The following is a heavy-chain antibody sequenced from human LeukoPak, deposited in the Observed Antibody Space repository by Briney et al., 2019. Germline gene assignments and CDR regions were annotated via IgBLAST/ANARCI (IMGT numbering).Heavy chain of an antibody. J-gene: IGHJ4*02. Sequence: SETLSLTCAVYGGSFSGYYWSWIRQPPGKGLEWIGYIYYSGSTNYNPSLKSRVTISVDTSKNQFSLKLSSVTAADTAVYYCARSSGFHIDYWGQGTLVTVSS. V-gene: IGHV4-59*01. CDR2: IYYSGST. CDR1: GGSFSGYY. CDR3: ARSSGFHIDY. D-gene: IGHD3-22*01.